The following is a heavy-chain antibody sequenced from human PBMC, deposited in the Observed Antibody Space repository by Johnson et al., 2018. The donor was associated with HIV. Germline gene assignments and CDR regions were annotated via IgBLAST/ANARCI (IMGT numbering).Heavy chain of an antibody. CDR3: ARAVADGWYSHDAFDI. J-gene: IGHJ3*02. D-gene: IGHD6-19*01. Sequence: VQLVESGGGLVQPGGSLRLSCAASGFTFRNYWMNWVRQAPGKGLEWVANIKQDGSETYYVDSVKGRFPISRDNAKNSLYLQMNSLRAEDTAVYYCARAVADGWYSHDAFDIWGQGTMVTVSS. CDR1: GFTFRNYW. CDR2: IKQDGSET. V-gene: IGHV3-7*03.